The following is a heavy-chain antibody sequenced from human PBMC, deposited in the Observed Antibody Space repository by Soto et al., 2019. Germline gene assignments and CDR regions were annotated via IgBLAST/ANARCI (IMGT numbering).Heavy chain of an antibody. CDR3: ARGPQFYYDSSGYPAYFDY. CDR1: GGSISPYY. V-gene: IGHV4-59*12. D-gene: IGHD3-22*01. J-gene: IGHJ4*02. CDR2: IYYSGST. Sequence: LSLTCTVSGGSISPYYWSWIRQPPGKGLEWIGYIYYSGSTNYNPSLKSRVTMSVDRSKNQFSLKLSSVTAADTAVYYCARGPQFYYDSSGYPAYFDYWGQGTLVTVSS.